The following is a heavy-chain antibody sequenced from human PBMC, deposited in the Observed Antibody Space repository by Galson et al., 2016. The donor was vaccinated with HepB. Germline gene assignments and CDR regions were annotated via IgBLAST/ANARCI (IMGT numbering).Heavy chain of an antibody. CDR1: GFTFSSYA. J-gene: IGHJ5*02. Sequence: LRLSCAASGFTFSSYAMDWVRQPPRKGLEWVSAISRSGDATYYADSVKGRFTIFRDNSKDTLYLQMNSLRAEDTAVYYCAKEVGTVHPSNWFDPWGQGTLVTVSS. CDR2: ISRSGDAT. CDR3: AKEVGTVHPSNWFDP. V-gene: IGHV3-23*01. D-gene: IGHD1-26*01.